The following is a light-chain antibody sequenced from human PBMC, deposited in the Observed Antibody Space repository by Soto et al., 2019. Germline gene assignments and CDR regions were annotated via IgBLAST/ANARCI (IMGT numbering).Light chain of an antibody. CDR1: QTISTW. CDR2: KAS. J-gene: IGKJ1*01. CDR3: QQYNYYPWT. Sequence: DTQMTQSPSTLSASIGDRVTITCRASQTISTWLAWYQQKPGKAPMLLIYKASSLQTGVPSRFSGSGSGTEFTLTISSLQPDDSATYYCQQYNYYPWTFGQGTKVEIK. V-gene: IGKV1-5*03.